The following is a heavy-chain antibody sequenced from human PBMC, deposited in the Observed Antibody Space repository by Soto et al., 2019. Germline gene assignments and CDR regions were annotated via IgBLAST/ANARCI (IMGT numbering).Heavy chain of an antibody. D-gene: IGHD6-6*01. V-gene: IGHV3-23*01. Sequence: EVQLLESGGDLVQPGGSLRLSCVVSGFTFTHYAMNWVRQAPGKGLEWVSAITGTDNTYYADSVQGRFTISRDSFESTVYLQMNGPKAEDTAVYYCAEFRWGSSRTGGLDYWGQGTRVTVSS. CDR1: GFTFTHYA. CDR2: ITGTDNT. CDR3: AEFRWGSSRTGGLDY. J-gene: IGHJ4*02.